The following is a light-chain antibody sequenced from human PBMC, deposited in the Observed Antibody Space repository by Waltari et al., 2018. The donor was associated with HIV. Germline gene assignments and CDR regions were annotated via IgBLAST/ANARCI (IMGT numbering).Light chain of an antibody. J-gene: IGKJ1*01. CDR2: WAS. Sequence: DIVMTQPPDSLPVSLGERAPLTCKSSQSVIYSSNNKNYLAWYQQKPGQPPNLLIYWASTRESGVPDRFSGSGSGTDFTLTISSLQAEDVAVYYCQQYYSTPWTFGQGTKVEIK. V-gene: IGKV4-1*01. CDR1: QSVIYSSNNKNY. CDR3: QQYYSTPWT.